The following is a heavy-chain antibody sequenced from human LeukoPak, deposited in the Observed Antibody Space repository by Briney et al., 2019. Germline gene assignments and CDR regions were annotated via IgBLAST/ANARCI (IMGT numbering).Heavy chain of an antibody. V-gene: IGHV4-39*01. CDR1: GGSISSSSYY. Sequence: SETLSLTCTVSGGSISSSSYYWGWIRQPPGKGLEWIGSIYYSGSTYYNPSLKSRVTISVDTSKNQFSLKLSSVTAADTAVYYCAPQGHSGAFDIWGQGTMVTASS. J-gene: IGHJ3*02. CDR2: IYYSGST. CDR3: APQGHSGAFDI. D-gene: IGHD2-15*01.